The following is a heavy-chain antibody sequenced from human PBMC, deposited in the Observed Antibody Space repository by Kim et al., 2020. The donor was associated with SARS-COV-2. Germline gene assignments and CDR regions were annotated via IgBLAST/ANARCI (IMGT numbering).Heavy chain of an antibody. CDR3: AREERGYSYGSTLATDAFDI. D-gene: IGHD5-18*01. CDR2: IYYSGST. CDR1: GGSISSGGYY. J-gene: IGHJ3*02. V-gene: IGHV4-31*03. Sequence: SETLSLTCTVSGGSISSGGYYWSWIRQHPGKGLEWIGYIYYSGSTYYNPSLKSRVTISVDTSKNQFSLKLSSVTAADTAVYYCAREERGYSYGSTLATDAFDIWGQGTMVTVSS.